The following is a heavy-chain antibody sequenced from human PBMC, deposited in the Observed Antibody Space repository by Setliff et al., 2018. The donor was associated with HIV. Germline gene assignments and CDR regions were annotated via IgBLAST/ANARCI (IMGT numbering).Heavy chain of an antibody. V-gene: IGHV3-66*02. CDR2: IYSGGTT. D-gene: IGHD6-6*01. CDR1: GFTFGDYA. CDR3: AKARSEYQLMPWYYYMDV. J-gene: IGHJ6*03. Sequence: GSLRLSCTASGFTFGDYAMSWVRQAPGMGLEWVSIIYSGGTTYYADSVKGRFTISRDNSKKTLYLQMNSLRPEDTAVYHCAKARSEYQLMPWYYYMDVWGQGTTVTVSS.